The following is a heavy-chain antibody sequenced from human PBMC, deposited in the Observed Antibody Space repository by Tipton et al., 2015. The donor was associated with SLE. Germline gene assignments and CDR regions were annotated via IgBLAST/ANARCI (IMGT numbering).Heavy chain of an antibody. V-gene: IGHV4-31*03. CDR1: GGSISSGGYY. D-gene: IGHD4-17*01. Sequence: TLSLTCTVSGGSISSGGYYWSWIRQHPGRGLEWIGYIYYSGSTYYNPSLKSRVTISVDTSKNQFSLKLSSVTPADTAVYYCATSDYGDYVPYAFDIWGQGTMVTVSS. J-gene: IGHJ3*02. CDR3: ATSDYGDYVPYAFDI. CDR2: IYYSGST.